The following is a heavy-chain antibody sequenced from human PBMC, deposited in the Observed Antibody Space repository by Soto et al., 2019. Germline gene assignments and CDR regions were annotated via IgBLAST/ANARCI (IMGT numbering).Heavy chain of an antibody. Sequence: QVQVVQSGAEVKKPGASVKVSCKASGGIFSSYSINWMRQAPGQGLEWMGRIIPLLSTSNYAQKFQGRVTMNADKSTGTAYMELSSLRSDDTAIYYCARDLRPGTGGFGAFDIWGQGTTVTVSS. V-gene: IGHV1-69*08. CDR1: GGIFSSYS. CDR3: ARDLRPGTGGFGAFDI. D-gene: IGHD2-8*02. CDR2: IIPLLSTS. J-gene: IGHJ3*02.